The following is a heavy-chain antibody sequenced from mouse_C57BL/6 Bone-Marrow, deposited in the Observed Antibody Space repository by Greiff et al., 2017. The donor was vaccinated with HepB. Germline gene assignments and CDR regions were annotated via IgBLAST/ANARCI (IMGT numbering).Heavy chain of an antibody. J-gene: IGHJ2*01. CDR1: GYTFTSYW. Sequence: QVQLQQPGAELVMPGASVKLSCKASGYTFTSYWMHWVKQRPGQGLEWIGEIDPSDSYTNYNQKFKGKSTLTVDKSSSTAYMQLSSLTSEDSAVYYCARHLYGSRVDYWGQGTTLTVSS. CDR2: IDPSDSYT. D-gene: IGHD1-1*01. V-gene: IGHV1-69*01. CDR3: ARHLYGSRVDY.